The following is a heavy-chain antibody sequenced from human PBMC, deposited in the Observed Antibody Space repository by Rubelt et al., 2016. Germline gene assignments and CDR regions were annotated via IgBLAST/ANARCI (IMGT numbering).Heavy chain of an antibody. D-gene: IGHD2-21*02. CDR2: IYWDAAK. Sequence: QITLKESGPTLVKPTQTLTLTCTFSGFSLSTSGVGVGWIRQPPGKALERPALIYWDAAKRYSQSLKRRLTITQDTSKNQVVLTMTNMDPVDTGTYYCAHRRPVSANNYLAFWGQGVLVTVSS. CDR3: AHRRPVSANNYLAF. J-gene: IGHJ4*02. V-gene: IGHV2-5*02. CDR1: GFSLSTSGVG.